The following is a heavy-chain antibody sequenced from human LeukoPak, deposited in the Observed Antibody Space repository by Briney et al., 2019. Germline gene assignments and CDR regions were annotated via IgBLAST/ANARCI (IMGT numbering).Heavy chain of an antibody. Sequence: PGGSLRLSCVASGITFHNYAMNWVRQAPGKGLEWVSVIGGSGGSTYYADSVKGRFTISRDNSKNILYLQLNSLRAEDTAIYYCATSTATTYYWGQGTLVTVSS. CDR3: ATSTATTYY. V-gene: IGHV3-23*01. CDR1: GITFHNYA. CDR2: IGGSGGST. D-gene: IGHD4-11*01. J-gene: IGHJ4*02.